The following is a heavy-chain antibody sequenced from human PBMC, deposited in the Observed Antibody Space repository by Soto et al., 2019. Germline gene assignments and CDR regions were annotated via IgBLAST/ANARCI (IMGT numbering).Heavy chain of an antibody. D-gene: IGHD3-9*01. Sequence: AGGSLRLSCAASGFTLSSYSMSWGRPAPGKGPEWGSSFSSSSSYIYYADSVKGRFTISRDNAKNSLYLQMNSLRAEDTAVYYCARDGDYDILTGYYTTPYPGAFDIWGQGTMVTVSS. CDR2: FSSSSSYI. CDR1: GFTLSSYS. CDR3: ARDGDYDILTGYYTTPYPGAFDI. J-gene: IGHJ3*02. V-gene: IGHV3-21*01.